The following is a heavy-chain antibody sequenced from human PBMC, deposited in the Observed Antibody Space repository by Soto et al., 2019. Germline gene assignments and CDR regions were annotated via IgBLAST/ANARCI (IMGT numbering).Heavy chain of an antibody. CDR1: GFTVSSYG. D-gene: IGHD2-8*02. CDR3: TGEVASGY. Sequence: QVQLVESGGGVVQLGRSLRLSCAASGFTVSSYGMHWVRQAPGKGLEWVAVISRDGGTKYYADSVKGRFTISRDNSRNTLFLEMNSLRGDDMAVYYCTGEVASGYWGQGTLVTVSS. J-gene: IGHJ4*02. CDR2: ISRDGGTK. V-gene: IGHV3-30*03.